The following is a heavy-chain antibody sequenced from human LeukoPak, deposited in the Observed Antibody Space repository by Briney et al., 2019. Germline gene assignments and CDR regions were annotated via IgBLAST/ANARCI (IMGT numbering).Heavy chain of an antibody. D-gene: IGHD3-22*01. CDR2: ISGSGGST. V-gene: IGHV3-23*01. CDR3: AKSPPSQHVLFPYYYDSNPAYYFDY. CDR1: GFTFSSYA. J-gene: IGHJ4*02. Sequence: PGGSLRLSCAASGFTFSSYAMSWVRQAPGKGLEWVSAISGSGGSTYYADSVKGRFTISRDNSKNTLYLQMNSLRAEDTAVYYCAKSPPSQHVLFPYYYDSNPAYYFDYWGQGTLVTVSS.